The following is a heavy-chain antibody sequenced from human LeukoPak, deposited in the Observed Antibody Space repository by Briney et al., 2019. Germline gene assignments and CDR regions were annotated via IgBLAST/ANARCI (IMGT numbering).Heavy chain of an antibody. CDR2: ISSSSSTI. Sequence: GGSLRLSCAASGFTFSSYSMNWVRQAPGKGLEWVSYISSSSSTIYYADSVKGRFTISRDSAKKSLYLQMNSLRDEDTAVYYCARDPPPRYSSGWYYFDYWGQGTLVTVSS. D-gene: IGHD6-19*01. J-gene: IGHJ4*02. CDR1: GFTFSSYS. CDR3: ARDPPPRYSSGWYYFDY. V-gene: IGHV3-48*02.